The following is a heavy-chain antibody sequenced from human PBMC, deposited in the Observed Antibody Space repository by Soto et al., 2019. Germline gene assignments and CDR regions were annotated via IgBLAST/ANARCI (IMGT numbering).Heavy chain of an antibody. CDR3: ARVRDPFDILTGYYTPSSGMDV. D-gene: IGHD3-9*01. J-gene: IGHJ6*02. V-gene: IGHV1-69*13. CDR2: ITPIFGTA. CDR1: GGTFSSYA. Sequence: ASVKVSCKASGGTFSSYAISWVRQAPGQGLEWMGGITPIFGTANYAQKFQGRVTITADESTSTAYMELSSLRSEDTAVYYCARVRDPFDILTGYYTPSSGMDVWGQGTTVTVSS.